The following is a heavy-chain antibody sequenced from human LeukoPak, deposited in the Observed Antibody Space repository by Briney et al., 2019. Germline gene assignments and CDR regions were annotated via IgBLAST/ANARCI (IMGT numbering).Heavy chain of an antibody. CDR3: ARFSMPGTGYSSGWYFDY. J-gene: IGHJ4*02. V-gene: IGHV4-4*07. Sequence: PSETLSLTCTVSGGSISSYYWSWIRQPAGKGLEGMGRIYTSRSTNYHPSLKSRVTMSVDTSKNQFSLKLSSVTAADTAVYYCARFSMPGTGYSSGWYFDYWGQGTLVTVSS. CDR2: IYTSRST. D-gene: IGHD6-19*01. CDR1: GGSISSYY.